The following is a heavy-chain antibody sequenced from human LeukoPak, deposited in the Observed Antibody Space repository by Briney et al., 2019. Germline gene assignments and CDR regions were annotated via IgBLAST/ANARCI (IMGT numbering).Heavy chain of an antibody. CDR3: ARAGSSWYVSANKYYLDY. Sequence: ASVKVSCKASGYTFTSYYMHWVRQAPGQGLEWMGIINPSGGSTSYAQKFQGRVTMTRDMSTSTVYMELSSLRSEDTAVYYCARAGSSWYVSANKYYLDYWGQGTLVTVSS. CDR2: INPSGGST. V-gene: IGHV1-46*01. D-gene: IGHD6-13*01. J-gene: IGHJ4*02. CDR1: GYTFTSYY.